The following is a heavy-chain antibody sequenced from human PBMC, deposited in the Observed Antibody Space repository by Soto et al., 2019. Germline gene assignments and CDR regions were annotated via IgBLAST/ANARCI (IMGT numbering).Heavy chain of an antibody. D-gene: IGHD3-22*01. J-gene: IGHJ5*02. CDR2: ISSSSSYT. Sequence: GGSLRLSCAASGFTFGDYYMSWIRQAPGKGLEWVSYISSSSSYTNYADSVKGRFTISRDNAKNSLYLQMNSLRAEDTAVYYCAGMGYYDSSGYYPWGQGTLVTVSS. V-gene: IGHV3-11*06. CDR1: GFTFGDYY. CDR3: AGMGYYDSSGYYP.